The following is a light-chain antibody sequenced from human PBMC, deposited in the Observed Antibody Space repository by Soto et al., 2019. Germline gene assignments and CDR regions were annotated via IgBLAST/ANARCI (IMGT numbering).Light chain of an antibody. Sequence: QSALTQPPSASGSPGQSVTISCTGTSSDVGGHDYVSWYQQRPGKAPKLIIYEVFRRPSGVPDRFSGSKSGNTASLAVSGLQAEDEADYYCSSYAGSNNLEFGGGTKLTVL. V-gene: IGLV2-8*01. CDR3: SSYAGSNNLE. J-gene: IGLJ2*01. CDR1: SSDVGGHDY. CDR2: EVF.